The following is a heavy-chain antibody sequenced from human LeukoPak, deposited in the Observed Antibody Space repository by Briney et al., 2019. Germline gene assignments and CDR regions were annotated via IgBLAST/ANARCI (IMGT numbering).Heavy chain of an antibody. CDR2: ISWNSNSI. D-gene: IGHD3-22*01. V-gene: IGHV3-9*01. CDR3: AKDMPDYYESSGLTYYFDS. CDR1: GFTFDEYA. J-gene: IGHJ4*02. Sequence: GGSLRLSCAASGFTFDEYAMHWVRQAPGKGLEWVSSISWNSNSIDYADSVKGRFTISRDNAKNSVYLQMNSLRAEDTALYYCAKDMPDYYESSGLTYYFDSWGQGTLVTVFS.